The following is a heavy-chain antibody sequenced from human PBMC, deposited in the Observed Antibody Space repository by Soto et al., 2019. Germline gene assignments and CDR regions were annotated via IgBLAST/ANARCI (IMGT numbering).Heavy chain of an antibody. V-gene: IGHV4-31*03. CDR3: ARHNYDSSGTAVDV. CDR1: GGSISSGNYY. J-gene: IGHJ6*02. D-gene: IGHD3-22*01. Sequence: QVQLQESGPGLVKPSQTLSLTCTVSGGSISSGNYYWSWIRQHPGKGLEWIGYIYYSGSTYYNPSLQSRVTLSVDTSKNPFPLKLSSVTAADTAGYYCARHNYDSSGTAVDVWGQGTTVTVSS. CDR2: IYYSGST.